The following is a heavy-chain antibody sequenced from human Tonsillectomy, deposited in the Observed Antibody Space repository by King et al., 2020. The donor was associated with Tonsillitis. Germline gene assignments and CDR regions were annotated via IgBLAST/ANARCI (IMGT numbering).Heavy chain of an antibody. CDR1: GFTFTNYA. Sequence: VQLVESGGGFVQPGGSLRLSCAASGFTFTNYAMSWVRQAPGKGLEWVSCIIGIEITTYYADSVKGRFTISRDNSKNTLYLQMNSLRAEDTAVYYCSKKWVRSGPVFFDCWGQGTLVTVPS. J-gene: IGHJ4*02. V-gene: IGHV3-23*04. CDR2: IIGIEITT. D-gene: IGHD3-10*01. CDR3: SKKWVRSGPVFFDC.